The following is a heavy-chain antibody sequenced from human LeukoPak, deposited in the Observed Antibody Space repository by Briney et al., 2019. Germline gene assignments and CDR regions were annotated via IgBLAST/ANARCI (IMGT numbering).Heavy chain of an antibody. CDR3: AIRRGYSGYDASFFDY. Sequence: SETLSLTCTVSGGSISSYYWSWIRQPPGKGLEWIGYIYYSGSTNYNPSLKRRVTISVDTSKNQFSLKLSSVTAADTAVYYCAIRRGYSGYDASFFDYWGQGTLVTVSS. CDR1: GGSISSYY. CDR2: IYYSGST. V-gene: IGHV4-59*08. D-gene: IGHD5-12*01. J-gene: IGHJ4*02.